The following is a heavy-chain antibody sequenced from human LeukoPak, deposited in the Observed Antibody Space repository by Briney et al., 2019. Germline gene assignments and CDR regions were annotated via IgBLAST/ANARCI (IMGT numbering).Heavy chain of an antibody. CDR2: TWYDVSIE. V-gene: IGHV3-33*01. CDR3: ERQLPPVVKYYFDY. J-gene: IGHJ4*02. CDR1: GFTFSIYG. D-gene: IGHD1-7*01. Sequence: GRSLRLSCAASGFTFSIYGMHWVRQAPGKGRECLAVTWYDVSIEYYADSVKGRFTISRDNSKNTLYLQMNRLRAEDTAVYYCERQLPPVVKYYFDYWGQGTLVTVSS.